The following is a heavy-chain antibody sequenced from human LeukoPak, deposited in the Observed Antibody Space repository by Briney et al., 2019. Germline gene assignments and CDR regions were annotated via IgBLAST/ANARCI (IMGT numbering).Heavy chain of an antibody. CDR3: ARDLVAAAGTGEDY. D-gene: IGHD6-13*01. CDR1: GFTFSSYG. Sequence: PGGSLRLSCAASGFTFSSYGMHWVRQAPGKGLEWVAVIWYDGSNKYYADSVKGRFTISRDNSKNTLYLQMNSLRAEDTAVYYCARDLVAAAGTGEDYWGQGTLVTVSS. V-gene: IGHV3-33*01. CDR2: IWYDGSNK. J-gene: IGHJ4*02.